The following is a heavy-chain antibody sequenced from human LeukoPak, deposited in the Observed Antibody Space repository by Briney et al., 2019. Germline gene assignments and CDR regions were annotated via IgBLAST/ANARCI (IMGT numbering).Heavy chain of an antibody. D-gene: IGHD1-26*01. CDR1: GFTFDDYA. J-gene: IGHJ4*02. CDR2: ISWNSGSI. CDR3: ASSETGSYRPSTLDY. Sequence: GGSLRLSCAASGFTFDDYAMHWVRQAPGKGLEWVSGISWNSGSIGYADSVKGRFTISRDNAKNSLYLQMNSLRAEDTAVYYCASSETGSYRPSTLDYWGQGTLVTVSS. V-gene: IGHV3-9*01.